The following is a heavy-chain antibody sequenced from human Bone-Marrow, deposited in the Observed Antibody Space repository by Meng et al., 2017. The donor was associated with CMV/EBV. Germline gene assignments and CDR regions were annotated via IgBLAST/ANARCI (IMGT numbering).Heavy chain of an antibody. Sequence: TLSLTCTVSGGSVSSGSYYWSWIRQPPGKGLEWIGYIYYSGSTNYNPSLKSRVTISVDTSKNQFSLELSSVTAADTAVYYCARDDYGDYGDAFDIWGQGTMVTVSS. CDR3: ARDDYGDYGDAFDI. CDR1: GGSVSSGSYY. D-gene: IGHD4-17*01. CDR2: IYYSGST. J-gene: IGHJ3*02. V-gene: IGHV4-61*01.